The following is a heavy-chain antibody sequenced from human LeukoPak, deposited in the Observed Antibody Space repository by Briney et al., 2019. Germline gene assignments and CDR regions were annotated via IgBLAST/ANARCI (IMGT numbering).Heavy chain of an antibody. J-gene: IGHJ4*02. CDR2: IYSGGST. D-gene: IGHD3-22*01. V-gene: IGHV3-53*01. CDR3: ARVDRTYYYDSSGYFDY. Sequence: LPGGSLRLSCAAAGFTVSSNYISWVRQAPGKGLEWVSVIYSGGSTYYADSVKGRFTISRDNSKNTLYLQMNSLRAEDTAVYYCARVDRTYYYDSSGYFDYWGQGTLVTVSS. CDR1: GFTVSSNY.